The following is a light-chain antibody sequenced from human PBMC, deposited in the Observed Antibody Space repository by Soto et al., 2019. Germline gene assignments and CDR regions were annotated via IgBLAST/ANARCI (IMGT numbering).Light chain of an antibody. CDR2: AAS. J-gene: IGKJ1*01. CDR1: QRISSY. CDR3: QQSYSTPRT. V-gene: IGKV1-39*01. Sequence: DIQMTQSPSSLSASVGHRVTITCRARQRISSYLNCYQQKPGKVPKLLIYAASSLQSGVPSRFSGSGSGTDFTLTISSLQPEDFATYYCQQSYSTPRTFGQGTKVEIK.